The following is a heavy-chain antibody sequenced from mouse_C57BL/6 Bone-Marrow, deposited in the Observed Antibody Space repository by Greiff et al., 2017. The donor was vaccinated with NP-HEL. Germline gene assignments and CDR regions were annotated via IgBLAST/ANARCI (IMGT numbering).Heavy chain of an antibody. D-gene: IGHD1-1*01. CDR2: IDPGTGGT. Sequence: LPPSGAELVRRGASVTLSCKALGYRGACDGGQLLGGAPVHGLEWIGAIDPGTGGTAYNQKFKGKAILTADKSSSTAYMELRSLTSEDSAVYYCTPYYYGSSWFAYWGQGTLVTVSA. CDR3: TPYYYGSSWFAY. CDR1: GYRGACDG. V-gene: IGHV1-15*01. J-gene: IGHJ3*01.